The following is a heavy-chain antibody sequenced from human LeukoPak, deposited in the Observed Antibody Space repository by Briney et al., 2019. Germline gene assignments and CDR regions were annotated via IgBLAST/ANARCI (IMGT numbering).Heavy chain of an antibody. CDR2: INPNSGGT. CDR1: GYTFTGYY. CDR3: ARATYYYDSSGYQHNLNWFDP. J-gene: IGHJ5*02. V-gene: IGHV1-2*02. D-gene: IGHD3-22*01. Sequence: GASVKVSCKASGYTFTGYYMHWVRQAPGQGLEWMGWINPNSGGTNYAQKFQGRVTMTRDTSISTAYMELSRLRSDDTAVYYCARATYYYDSSGYQHNLNWFDPWGQGTLVTVSS.